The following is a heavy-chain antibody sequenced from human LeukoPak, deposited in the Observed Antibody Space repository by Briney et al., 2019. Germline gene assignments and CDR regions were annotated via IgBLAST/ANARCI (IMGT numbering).Heavy chain of an antibody. J-gene: IGHJ4*02. CDR2: INPNSGGT. CDR3: AREDPYYYDSSGYGWGIDY. V-gene: IGHV1-2*02. Sequence: ASVKVSCKASGYTFTGYYMHWVRQAPGQGLEWMGWINPNSGGTNYAQKFQGRVTMTRDTSISTAYMELSRLRSDDTAVYYCAREDPYYYDSSGYGWGIDYWGQGTLVTVSS. CDR1: GYTFTGYY. D-gene: IGHD3-22*01.